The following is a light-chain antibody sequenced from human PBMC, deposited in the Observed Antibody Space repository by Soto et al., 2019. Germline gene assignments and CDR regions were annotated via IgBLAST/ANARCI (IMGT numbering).Light chain of an antibody. V-gene: IGKV3-11*01. J-gene: IGKJ5*01. CDR3: LHRMNWPLT. Sequence: EIVLTQCPATLSLSPGERATLSCRASQSVSSYLAWYQQKPGQAPRLLIYDASNRATGIPARFSGSGSETDFTLTISSLEPEDLGVYYCLHRMNWPLTFGQGTRLEIK. CDR1: QSVSSY. CDR2: DAS.